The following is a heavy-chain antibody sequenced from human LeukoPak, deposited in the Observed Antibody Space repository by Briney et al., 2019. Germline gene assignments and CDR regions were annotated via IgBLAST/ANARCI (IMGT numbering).Heavy chain of an antibody. V-gene: IGHV3-21*01. Sequence: GGSLRLSCALAGFTFSSYSMNWVRQAPGKGLEWVSSISSSSSYIYYADSVKGRFTISRDNAKNSLYLQMNSLRAEDTAVYYWAREPGYSSGWPYYWGQGTLVTVSS. J-gene: IGHJ4*02. CDR3: AREPGYSSGWPYY. CDR2: ISSSSSYI. D-gene: IGHD6-19*01. CDR1: GFTFSSYS.